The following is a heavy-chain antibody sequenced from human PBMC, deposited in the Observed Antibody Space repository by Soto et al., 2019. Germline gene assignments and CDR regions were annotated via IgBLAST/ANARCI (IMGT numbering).Heavy chain of an antibody. CDR3: AHSLIPNWGSRGAFDY. J-gene: IGHJ4*02. V-gene: IGHV2-5*02. CDR1: GISLSTSGVG. CDR2: IYWDDDK. Sequence: SGPTLVNPTQTLTLTCTFSGISLSTSGVGVGWIRQPPGKALEWLALIYWDDDKRYSPSLKSRLTITKDTSKNQVVLTMTNMDPVDTATYFCAHSLIPNWGSRGAFDYWGQGTLVTVSS. D-gene: IGHD7-27*01.